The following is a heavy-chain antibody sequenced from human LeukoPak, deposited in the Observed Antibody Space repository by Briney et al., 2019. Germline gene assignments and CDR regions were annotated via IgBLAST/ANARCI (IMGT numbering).Heavy chain of an antibody. CDR2: FYSSGTT. V-gene: IGHV4-39*01. D-gene: IGHD3-9*01. CDR1: GGSISSSNYY. Sequence: PSETPSLTCTISGGSISSSNYYWGWIRQPPGKGLEWIGSFYSSGTTYYNPSLKSRVTISADTSKNQFSLKLNSVTAADTAVYYCARPWNTGYMYYFDFWGQGTLVTVSS. CDR3: ARPWNTGYMYYFDF. J-gene: IGHJ4*02.